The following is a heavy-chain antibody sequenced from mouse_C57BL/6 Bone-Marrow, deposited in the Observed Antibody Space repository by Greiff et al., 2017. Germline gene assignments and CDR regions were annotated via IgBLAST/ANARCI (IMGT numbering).Heavy chain of an antibody. CDR3: ASTHWDGAMDY. D-gene: IGHD4-1*01. CDR1: GFSFTSYG. CDR2: IWGVGST. V-gene: IGHV2-6*01. Sequence: VHLVESGPGLVAPSQSLSITCTVSGFSFTSYGLDWVRQSPGKGLEWLGVIWGVGSTNYNSALKSRLSISKNNTKRQVFLKMNSLQTEDTAMNYCASTHWDGAMDYWGQGTSVTVSS. J-gene: IGHJ4*01.